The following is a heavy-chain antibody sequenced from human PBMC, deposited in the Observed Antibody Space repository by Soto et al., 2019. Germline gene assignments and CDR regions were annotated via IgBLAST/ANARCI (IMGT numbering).Heavy chain of an antibody. Sequence: QVQLVESGGGVVQPGRSLRLSCAASGFSISRHGMYWVRQAPGKGLGCVATILEDGDKKYYADSVKGRFTISRDNSKNTVFLQMNDLRVEDTALYFCAKDLASGWPVKPEYWGQGTLVTVSS. V-gene: IGHV3-30*18. D-gene: IGHD6-19*01. J-gene: IGHJ4*02. CDR1: GFSISRHG. CDR3: AKDLASGWPVKPEY. CDR2: ILEDGDKK.